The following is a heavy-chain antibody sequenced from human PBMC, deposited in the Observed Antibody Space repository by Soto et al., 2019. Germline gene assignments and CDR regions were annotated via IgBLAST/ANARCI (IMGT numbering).Heavy chain of an antibody. CDR2: IYYSGST. CDR1: GGSISSHD. Sequence: SETRSLTCTVSGGSISSHDWSGIRQPPGKGLEWIGYIYYSGSTNYNPSLKSRVTISVDTSKNQFSLKLSSVTAADTAVYYCARLPIVVVPAAIPNYYYYGMDVWGQGTTVTVS. J-gene: IGHJ6*02. V-gene: IGHV4-59*08. CDR3: ARLPIVVVPAAIPNYYYYGMDV. D-gene: IGHD2-2*01.